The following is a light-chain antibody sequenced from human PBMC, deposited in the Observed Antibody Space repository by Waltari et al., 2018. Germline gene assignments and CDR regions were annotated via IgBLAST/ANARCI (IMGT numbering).Light chain of an antibody. J-gene: IGKJ4*01. CDR2: ASS. CDR1: QIIRTY. CDR3: QQSYSTPRT. Sequence: DIQVTQSPSSLSASVGDSITFTCRTSQIIRTYLNWYQQKPGKAPKALIYASSTLLRGVPSRFSGSASGTHFNLTISSLQPEDVATYYCQQSYSTPRTFGGGTKVDI. V-gene: IGKV1-39*01.